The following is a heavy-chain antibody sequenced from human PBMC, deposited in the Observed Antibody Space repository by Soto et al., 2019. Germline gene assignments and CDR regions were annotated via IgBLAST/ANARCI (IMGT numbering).Heavy chain of an antibody. D-gene: IGHD6-6*01. Sequence: EVQLVESGGGLVQPGGSLRLSCAASGFTVSSNYMSWVRQAPGKGLEWVSVIYSGGSTYYADSVKGRFTISRDNSKNTLYLQMNSLRAEDTAVYYCAREGGYRSSPFDYWGQGTLVTVSS. CDR1: GFTVSSNY. CDR3: AREGGYRSSPFDY. J-gene: IGHJ4*02. V-gene: IGHV3-66*01. CDR2: IYSGGST.